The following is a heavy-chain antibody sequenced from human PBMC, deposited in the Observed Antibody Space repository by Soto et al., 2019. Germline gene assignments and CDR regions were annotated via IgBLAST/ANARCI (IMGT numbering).Heavy chain of an antibody. CDR2: IYSGGTT. CDR1: GFTGSCHY. Sequence: AGGSLRLSCAAPGFTGSCHYNTWVRQAPGKGLEWVSVIYSGGTTYYADSVKGRFTISRDNSKNTLYLQMNSLRAEDTAVYYCDSAVAGAFHWGQGTLVTVSS. D-gene: IGHD6-19*01. V-gene: IGHV3-66*01. J-gene: IGHJ4*02. CDR3: DSAVAGAFH.